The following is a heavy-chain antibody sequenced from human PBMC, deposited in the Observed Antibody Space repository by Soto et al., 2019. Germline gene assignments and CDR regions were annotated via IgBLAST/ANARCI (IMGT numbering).Heavy chain of an antibody. J-gene: IGHJ4*02. D-gene: IGHD4-4*01. CDR1: GFTFDDYG. CDR2: INWNGGST. Sequence: GGSLRLSCAASGFTFDDYGMSWVRQAPGKGLEWVSGINWNGGSTGYADSVKGRFTISRDNAKNSLYLQMNSLRAEDTALYYCARDQAMTTVTYPHFDDWGQGTLVTVSS. V-gene: IGHV3-20*04. CDR3: ARDQAMTTVTYPHFDD.